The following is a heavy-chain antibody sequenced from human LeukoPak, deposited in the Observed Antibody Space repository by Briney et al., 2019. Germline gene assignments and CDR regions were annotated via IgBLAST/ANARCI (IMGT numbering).Heavy chain of an antibody. CDR3: ARDGGYNRFDY. D-gene: IGHD5-24*01. CDR2: INTDGSNT. J-gene: IGHJ4*02. Sequence: GGSLRLSCAASGFTFTSSWMRWVRQAPGKGLVWVSRINTDGSNTIYADSVKGRFTISRDNAKNTLYLQMNSLRAEDTAVYYCARDGGYNRFDYWGQGTLVTVSS. CDR1: GFTFTSSW. V-gene: IGHV3-74*01.